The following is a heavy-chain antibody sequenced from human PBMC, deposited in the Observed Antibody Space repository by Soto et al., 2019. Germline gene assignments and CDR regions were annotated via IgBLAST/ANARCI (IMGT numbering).Heavy chain of an antibody. J-gene: IGHJ6*02. V-gene: IGHV1-69*06. CDR2: IIPIFGTA. Sequence: QVQLVQSGAEVKKPGSSVKVSCKASGGTFSSYAISWVRQAPGQGLEWMGGIIPIFGTANYAQKFQGRVTITADKSTSTAYMELSSLRSEDTAVYYCASSVEWFPYYYYYGMDVWGQGTTVTVSS. CDR3: ASSVEWFPYYYYYGMDV. D-gene: IGHD3-3*01. CDR1: GGTFSSYA.